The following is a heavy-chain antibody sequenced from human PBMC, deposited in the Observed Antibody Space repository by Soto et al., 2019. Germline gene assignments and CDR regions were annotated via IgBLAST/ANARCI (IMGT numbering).Heavy chain of an antibody. CDR2: ISDSGGST. CDR3: AKDHWGISSPALGA. D-gene: IGHD6-6*01. J-gene: IGHJ4*02. Sequence: EVQLLESGGGLVQPGGSLRLSCAASGFTFSTYAMSWVRQAPGEGLQWVSGISDSGGSTYYADSVKGRFTISRDNSKNTLYLQMNSLRGEDTAVYYCAKDHWGISSPALGAWGQGILVTVSS. CDR1: GFTFSTYA. V-gene: IGHV3-23*01.